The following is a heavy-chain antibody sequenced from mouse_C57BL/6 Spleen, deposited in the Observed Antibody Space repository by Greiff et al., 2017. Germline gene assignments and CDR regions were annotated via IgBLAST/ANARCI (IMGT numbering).Heavy chain of an antibody. CDR2: IHPSDSDT. Sequence: VQLQQPGAELVKPGASVKVSCKASGYTFTSYWMHWVKQRPGQGLEWIGRIHPSDSDTNYNQKFKGKATLTVDKSSSTAYMQLSSLTSEDSAVYYCAILPYCGTFYAMDYWGQGTSVTVSS. V-gene: IGHV1-74*01. J-gene: IGHJ4*01. CDR3: AILPYCGTFYAMDY. D-gene: IGHD1-1*01. CDR1: GYTFTSYW.